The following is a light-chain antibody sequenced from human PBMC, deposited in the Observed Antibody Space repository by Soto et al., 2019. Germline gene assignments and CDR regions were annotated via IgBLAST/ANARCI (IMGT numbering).Light chain of an antibody. Sequence: EIVMTQSPATLSVSPGERATLSCRASQSVSSNLAWYQQKPGKVPKLLIYAASTLQSGVPSRFSGSGSGTEFTLTINSLQSEDFAVYYCQQYTAWPPWTFGQGTKVDIK. CDR1: QSVSSN. J-gene: IGKJ1*01. CDR3: QQYTAWPPWT. CDR2: AAS. V-gene: IGKV3-15*01.